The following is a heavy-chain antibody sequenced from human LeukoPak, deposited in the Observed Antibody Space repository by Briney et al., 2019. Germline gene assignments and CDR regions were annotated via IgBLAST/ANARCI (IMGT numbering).Heavy chain of an antibody. CDR1: GYTLTELS. D-gene: IGHD3-10*01. V-gene: IGHV1-24*01. CDR2: FDPEDGET. CDR3: ARDPPLWFGELFGKNAFDI. J-gene: IGHJ3*02. Sequence: GASVKVSCKVSGYTLTELSMHWVRQAPGKGLEWMGGFDPEDGETIYAQKFQGRVTMTEDTSTDTAYMELSSLRSEDTAVYYCARDPPLWFGELFGKNAFDIWGQGTMVTVSS.